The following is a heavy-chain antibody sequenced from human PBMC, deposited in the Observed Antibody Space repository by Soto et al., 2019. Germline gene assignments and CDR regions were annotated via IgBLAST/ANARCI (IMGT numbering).Heavy chain of an antibody. J-gene: IGHJ2*01. V-gene: IGHV3-30-3*01. CDR3: ATSAPTVVTPDWYFDL. CDR1: GFTFSSYA. D-gene: IGHD4-17*01. Sequence: QVQLVESGGGVVQPGRSLRLSSAASGFTFSSYAMHWVRQAPGKGLEWVAVISYDGSNKYYADSVKGRFTISRDNSKNTLYLQMNSLRAEDTAVYYCATSAPTVVTPDWYFDLWGRGTLVTVSS. CDR2: ISYDGSNK.